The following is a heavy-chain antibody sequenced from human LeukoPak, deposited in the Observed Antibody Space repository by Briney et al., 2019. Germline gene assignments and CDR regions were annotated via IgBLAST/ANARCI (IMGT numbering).Heavy chain of an antibody. Sequence: SGPTLVNPTQTLTLTCTFSGFSLSTSGVGVGWIRQPPGKALEWLALIYWDDDKRYSPSLKSRLTITKDTSKNQVVLTMTNMDPVDTATYYCAHRSDDYGDYGTPKQDFDYWGQGTLVTVSS. D-gene: IGHD4-17*01. CDR2: IYWDDDK. CDR1: GFSLSTSGVG. V-gene: IGHV2-5*02. CDR3: AHRSDDYGDYGTPKQDFDY. J-gene: IGHJ4*02.